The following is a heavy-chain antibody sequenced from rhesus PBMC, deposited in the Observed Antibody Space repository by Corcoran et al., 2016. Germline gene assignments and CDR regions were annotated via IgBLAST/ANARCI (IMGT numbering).Heavy chain of an antibody. Sequence: QVQLQESGPGLVKPSETLSLTCAVSGGSISDYYYWNWIRQPPGKGLELIGNIYGNSASTYYNPSLKSRVTSSKDTSKNQFFLKLSSVTAADTAVYYCWAVVVLTAPWYSGSWNGFDYWGQGVLVTVSS. CDR3: WAVVVLTAPWYSGSWNGFDY. V-gene: IGHV4S9*01. J-gene: IGHJ4*01. CDR1: GGSISDYYY. CDR2: IYGNSAST. D-gene: IGHD2-15*01.